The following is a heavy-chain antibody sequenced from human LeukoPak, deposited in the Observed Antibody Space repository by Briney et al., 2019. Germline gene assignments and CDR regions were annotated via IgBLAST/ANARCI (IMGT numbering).Heavy chain of an antibody. CDR2: ISWNSGSI. Sequence: GGSLRLSCAASGFTFDDYAMHWVRQAPGKGLEWVSGISWNSGSIDYAASVKGRFTISRDNAKNSLYLQMNSLRTEDTAVYYCARDPTIDYWGQGTLVTVSS. D-gene: IGHD2-2*01. CDR1: GFTFDDYA. V-gene: IGHV3-9*01. J-gene: IGHJ4*02. CDR3: ARDPTIDY.